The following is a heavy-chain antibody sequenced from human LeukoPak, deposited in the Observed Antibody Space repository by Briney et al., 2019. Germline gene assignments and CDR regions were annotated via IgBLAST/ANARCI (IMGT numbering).Heavy chain of an antibody. CDR1: GVSISSVSISSYY. CDR2: ISYSGTT. CDR3: ARASGHAEVEY. Sequence: SETLSLTCTVSGVSISSVSISSYYWTWIRQPPGKGLEWIGHISYSGTTNYNPSLKSRVTISVDTSKNQFSLNLNSAIAADTAVYYCARASGHAEVEYWGQGTLVTVSS. V-gene: IGHV4-61*01. J-gene: IGHJ4*02. D-gene: IGHD5-12*01.